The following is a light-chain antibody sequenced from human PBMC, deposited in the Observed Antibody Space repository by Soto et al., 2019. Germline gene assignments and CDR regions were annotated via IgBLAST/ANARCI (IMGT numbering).Light chain of an antibody. J-gene: IGKJ4*01. CDR3: QHLKKYPLS. CDR1: QDISSY. Sequence: IQLTQSPSSLSASIGHRVTITCRASQDISSYLAWYRQKAGKAPELLIEAASTLQSGVPSRFSGSGSGTDFALTISSLQPEDFATYYCQHLKKYPLSFGGGTKVEIK. V-gene: IGKV1-9*01. CDR2: AAS.